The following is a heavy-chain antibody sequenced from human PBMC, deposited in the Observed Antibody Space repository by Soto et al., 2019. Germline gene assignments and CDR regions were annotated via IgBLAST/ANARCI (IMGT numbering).Heavy chain of an antibody. J-gene: IGHJ4*02. D-gene: IGHD2-15*01. V-gene: IGHV1-69*02. CDR1: GGTFSSYT. Sequence: ASVKVSCKASGGTFSSYTISWVRQAPGQGLEWMGRIIPILGIANYAQKFQGRVTITADKSTSTAYMELSSLRSEDTAVYYCARGPYCSGGSCYSSDYWGQGTLVTVSS. CDR3: ARGPYCSGGSCYSSDY. CDR2: IIPILGIA.